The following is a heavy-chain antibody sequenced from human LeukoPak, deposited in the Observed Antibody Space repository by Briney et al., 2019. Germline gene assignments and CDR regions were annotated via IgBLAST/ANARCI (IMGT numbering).Heavy chain of an antibody. V-gene: IGHV3-66*01. J-gene: IGHJ4*02. CDR2: IYSGGTT. Sequence: QPGGSLRLSCAASGFTVSSNYMSWVRQAPGKGLEWVSVIYSGGTTYYADSVKGRFTISRDNAKKSLFLQMNSLRAEDTAVYYCAGGSSTTSYYFDYWGQGTLVTVSS. D-gene: IGHD6-13*01. CDR1: GFTVSSNY. CDR3: AGGSSTTSYYFDY.